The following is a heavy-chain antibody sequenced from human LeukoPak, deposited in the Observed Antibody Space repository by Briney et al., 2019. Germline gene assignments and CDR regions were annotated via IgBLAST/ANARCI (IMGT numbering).Heavy chain of an antibody. D-gene: IGHD2-15*01. CDR2: IYSGGST. Sequence: GSLRLCCAASGFTVSSNYMSWVRQAPGKGLEWVSVIYSGGSTYYADSVKGRFTISRHNSKNTLYLQMNSLRAEDTAVYYCTRGGWNGMDVWGQGTTLTVSS. V-gene: IGHV3-53*04. J-gene: IGHJ6*02. CDR3: TRGGWNGMDV. CDR1: GFTVSSNY.